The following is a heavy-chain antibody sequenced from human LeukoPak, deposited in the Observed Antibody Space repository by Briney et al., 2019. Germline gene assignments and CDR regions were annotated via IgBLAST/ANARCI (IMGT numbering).Heavy chain of an antibody. CDR2: ISSTSSYI. CDR1: GFTFSSYA. Sequence: TGGSLRLSCAASGFTFSSYAMNWVRQAPGKGLEWVSSISSTSSYIYYADSVKGRFTISRDNAKNSLYLQMNSLRAEDTAAYYCARGLCGGDCYSDWGQGTLVTVSS. D-gene: IGHD2-21*02. J-gene: IGHJ4*02. CDR3: ARGLCGGDCYSD. V-gene: IGHV3-21*01.